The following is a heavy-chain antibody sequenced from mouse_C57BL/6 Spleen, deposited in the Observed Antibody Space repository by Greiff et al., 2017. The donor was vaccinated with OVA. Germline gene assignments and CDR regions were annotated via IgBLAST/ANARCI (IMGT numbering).Heavy chain of an antibody. V-gene: IGHV10-1*01. CDR1: GFSFNTYA. Sequence: EVQVVESGGGLVQPKGSLKLSCAASGFSFNTYAMNWVRQAPGKGLEWVARIRSKSNNYATYYADSVKDRFTISRDDSESMLYLQMNNLKTEDTAMYYCALDGYYAMDYWGQGTSVTVSS. CDR3: ALDGYYAMDY. J-gene: IGHJ4*01. CDR2: IRSKSNNYAT.